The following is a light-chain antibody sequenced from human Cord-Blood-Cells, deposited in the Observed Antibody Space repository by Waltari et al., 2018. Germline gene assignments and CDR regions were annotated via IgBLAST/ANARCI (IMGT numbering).Light chain of an antibody. CDR3: CSYAGSSTYV. CDR2: EGS. V-gene: IGLV2-23*01. CDR1: SSYVGSYNL. Sequence: QSALTQPASVSGSPGQSIPIPCTGTSSYVGSYNLVSWYQQHPGKAPKLMIYEGSKRPSGVSNRFSGSKSGNTASLTISGLQAEDEADYYCCSYAGSSTYVFGTGTKVTVL. J-gene: IGLJ1*01.